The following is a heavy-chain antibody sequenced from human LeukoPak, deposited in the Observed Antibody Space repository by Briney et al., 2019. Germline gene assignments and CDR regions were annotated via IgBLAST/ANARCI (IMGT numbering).Heavy chain of an antibody. J-gene: IGHJ4*02. CDR3: AKVKEDYYDSSGADY. Sequence: GGSLRLSCAASGFTFSSYAMSWVRQAPGKGLEWVSATSGSGGSTYYADSVKGRFTISRDNSKNTLYLQMNSLRAEDTAVYYCAKVKEDYYDSSGADYWGQGTLVTVSS. V-gene: IGHV3-23*01. CDR2: TSGSGGST. CDR1: GFTFSSYA. D-gene: IGHD3-22*01.